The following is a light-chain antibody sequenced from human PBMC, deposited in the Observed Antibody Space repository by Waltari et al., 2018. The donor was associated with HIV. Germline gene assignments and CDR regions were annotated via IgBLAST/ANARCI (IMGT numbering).Light chain of an antibody. J-gene: IGKJ4*01. CDR2: DAS. V-gene: IGKV3-11*01. Sequence: ENVLTQSPATLSLSPGERATLSCRTSQSVRDYLAWYQQKPGQAPRLLIYDASKRATGIPARFSGSGSGTDFTLTISSLEPEDCAVYYCQQRTNGPPRLAFGGGTKVEI. CDR3: QQRTNGPPRLA. CDR1: QSVRDY.